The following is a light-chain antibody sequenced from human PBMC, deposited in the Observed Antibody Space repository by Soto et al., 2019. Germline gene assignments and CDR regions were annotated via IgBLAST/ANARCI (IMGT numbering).Light chain of an antibody. V-gene: IGKV3-20*01. CDR1: QRVSSSY. CDR3: QQYGSSPPFT. J-gene: IGKJ2*01. Sequence: EIVLTQSPGTLSLPPGERATLSCRASQRVSSSYLAWYQQKPGQAPRLLIYGASSRATGIPDRFSGSGSGTDFTLTISRLEPEDFAVYFCQQYGSSPPFTFGQGTKVEI. CDR2: GAS.